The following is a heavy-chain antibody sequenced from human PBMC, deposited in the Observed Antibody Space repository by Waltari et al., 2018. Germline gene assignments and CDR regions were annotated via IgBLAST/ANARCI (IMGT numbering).Heavy chain of an antibody. V-gene: IGHV3-15*01. CDR3: ATRSYAAGLTY. Sequence: EVQLEESGGGLVEPGGSIRLPCGALGFPFVGPAMSGVRQAPGKGLEWVGRVKARSAGGTIDYGAPVKGRFTISRDDSKDTLYLHMNTLGTEDTAVYFCATRSYAAGLTYWGQGSLVTVSS. D-gene: IGHD2-2*01. CDR1: GFPFVGPA. J-gene: IGHJ4*02. CDR2: VKARSAGGTI.